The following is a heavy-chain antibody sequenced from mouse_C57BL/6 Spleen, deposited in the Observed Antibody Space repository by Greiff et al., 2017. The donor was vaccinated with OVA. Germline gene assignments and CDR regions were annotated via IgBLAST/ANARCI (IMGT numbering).Heavy chain of an antibody. CDR3: ARCGSCYDWYFDV. CDR2: INPSSGYT. V-gene: IGHV1-7*01. D-gene: IGHD1-1*01. Sequence: VQLQQSGAELAKPGASVKLSCKASGYTFTGYWMHWVKQRPGQGLEWIGYINPSSGYTKYNQKFKDKATLTADKSSSTAYMQLSSLTYEDSAVYYCARCGSCYDWYFDVWGTGTTVTVSS. J-gene: IGHJ1*03. CDR1: GYTFTGYW.